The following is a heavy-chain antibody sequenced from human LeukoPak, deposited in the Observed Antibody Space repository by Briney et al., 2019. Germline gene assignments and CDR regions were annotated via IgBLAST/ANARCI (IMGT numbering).Heavy chain of an antibody. CDR1: GGTFSSYA. V-gene: IGHV1-69*05. CDR3: ASGNSSWSPFDP. Sequence: SVKVSCKASGGTFSSYATSWVRQAPGQGLEWMGGIIPIFGTANYAQKFQGRVTITTDESTSTAYMELSSLRSEDTAVYYCASGNSSWSPFDPWGQGTLVTVSS. D-gene: IGHD6-6*01. CDR2: IIPIFGTA. J-gene: IGHJ5*02.